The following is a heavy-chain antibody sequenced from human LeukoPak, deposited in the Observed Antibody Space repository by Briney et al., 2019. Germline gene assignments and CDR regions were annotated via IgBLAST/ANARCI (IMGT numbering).Heavy chain of an antibody. CDR2: IYTSGST. D-gene: IGHD6-19*01. CDR1: GGSISSYY. J-gene: IGHJ4*02. V-gene: IGHV4-4*07. CDR3: AREYSSGWSRGFDY. Sequence: SETLSLTCTVSGGSISSYYWSWIRQPPGKGLEWIGRIYTSGSTNYNPSLKSRVTMSVDTSKNQFSLKLSSVTAADTAVYYCAREYSSGWSRGFDYWGQGTLVTVSS.